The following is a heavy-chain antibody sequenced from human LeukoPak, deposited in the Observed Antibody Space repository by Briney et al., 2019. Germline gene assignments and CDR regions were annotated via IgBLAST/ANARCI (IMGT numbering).Heavy chain of an antibody. D-gene: IGHD3-10*01. J-gene: IGHJ5*02. CDR1: GGTFSSYA. CDR3: ATGSRYYGSGSDNWFDP. Sequence: SVKVSCKASGGTFSSYAISWVRQAPGQGLEWMGRIIPILGIANYAQKFQGRVTMTEDTSTDTAYMELSSLRSEDTAVYYCATGSRYYGSGSDNWFDPWGQGTLVTVSS. V-gene: IGHV1-69*04. CDR2: IIPILGIA.